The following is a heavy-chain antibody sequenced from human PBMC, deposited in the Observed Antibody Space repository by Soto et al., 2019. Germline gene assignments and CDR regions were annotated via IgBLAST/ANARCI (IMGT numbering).Heavy chain of an antibody. D-gene: IGHD3-10*01. V-gene: IGHV4-31*03. CDR1: GGSISSGGYY. CDR2: IYYSGST. CDR3: ARVRRSGRSGMDV. Sequence: PSETLSLTCTVSGGSISSGGYYWSWIRQHPGKGLEWIGYIYYSGSTYYNPSLKSRVTISVDTSKNQFSLKLSSVTAADTAVYYCARVRRSGRSGMDVWGQGTTVTVSS. J-gene: IGHJ6*02.